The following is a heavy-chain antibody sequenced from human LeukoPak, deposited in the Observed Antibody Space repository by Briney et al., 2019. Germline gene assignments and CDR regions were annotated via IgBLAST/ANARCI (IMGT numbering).Heavy chain of an antibody. V-gene: IGHV1-2*02. Sequence: PAASVKVSCKASGYTFTGYYMHWVRQAPGQGLEWMGWINPNSGGTNYAQKFQGRVTMTRDTSISTAYMELSRLRSDDTAVYYCARVLRRVYYDSSGFADTNGYWGQGTLVTVSS. D-gene: IGHD3-22*01. CDR1: GYTFTGYY. CDR3: ARVLRRVYYDSSGFADTNGY. J-gene: IGHJ4*02. CDR2: INPNSGGT.